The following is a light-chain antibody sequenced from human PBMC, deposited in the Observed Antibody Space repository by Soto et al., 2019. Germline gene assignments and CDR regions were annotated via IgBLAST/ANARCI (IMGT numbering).Light chain of an antibody. V-gene: IGKV1-9*01. Sequence: DIQLTQSPSFLSASVGDRVTITCRASQGIISYLAWYQQKPGKAPKLLIHAASTLQSGVPSRFSGSGSGTEFTLTISSLQPEDFATHYCQQPNSYPLTFGGGTKVDIK. CDR2: AAS. J-gene: IGKJ4*01. CDR1: QGIISY. CDR3: QQPNSYPLT.